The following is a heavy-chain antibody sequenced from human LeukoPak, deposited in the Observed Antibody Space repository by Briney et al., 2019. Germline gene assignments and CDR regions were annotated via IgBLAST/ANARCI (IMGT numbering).Heavy chain of an antibody. CDR2: IYSGGST. Sequence: GGSLRLSCAASGFTVSSNYMSWVRQASGKGLEWLSVIYSGGSTYYADSVKGRFTISRDNSKNTLYLQMNSLRAEDTAVYYCTTKRGYSYGYADWGQGTLVTVSS. D-gene: IGHD5-18*01. CDR1: GFTVSSNY. J-gene: IGHJ4*02. CDR3: TTKRGYSYGYAD. V-gene: IGHV3-66*01.